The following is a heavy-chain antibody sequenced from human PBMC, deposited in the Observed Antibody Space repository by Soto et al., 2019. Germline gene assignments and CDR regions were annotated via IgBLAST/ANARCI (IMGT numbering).Heavy chain of an antibody. V-gene: IGHV3-33*01. D-gene: IGHD1-7*01. CDR2: IWYDGSNK. CDR3: ARDAVLRYNWNYNYYYYYMDV. J-gene: IGHJ6*03. CDR1: GFTFSSYG. Sequence: VQLVESGGGVVQPGRSLRLSCAASGFTFSSYGMHWVRQAPGKGLEWVAVIWYDGSNKYYADSVKGRFTISRDNSKNTLYLQMNSLRAEDSAVYYCARDAVLRYNWNYNYYYYYMDVWGKGTTVTVSS.